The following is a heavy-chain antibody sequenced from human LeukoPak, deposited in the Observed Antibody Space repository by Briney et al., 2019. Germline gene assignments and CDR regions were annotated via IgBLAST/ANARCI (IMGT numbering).Heavy chain of an antibody. CDR1: GGSISSYY. CDR3: ARNYYDTKKPWD. D-gene: IGHD3-22*01. J-gene: IGHJ4*02. V-gene: IGHV4-59*08. CDR2: IYYSGST. Sequence: SETLSLTCSVSGGSISSYYWSWIRQSPGKGLEWIGYIYYSGSTNYNPSLKSRVTMSVDTSQNQFSLKLSSVTAADTAVYFCARNYYDTKKPWDWGQGTLVTVSS.